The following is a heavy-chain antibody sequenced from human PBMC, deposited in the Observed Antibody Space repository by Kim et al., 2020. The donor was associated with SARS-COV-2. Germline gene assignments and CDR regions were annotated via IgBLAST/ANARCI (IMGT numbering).Heavy chain of an antibody. CDR3: ARHMRKTGGSCYSIGY. V-gene: IGHV1-46*01. CDR1: GYTFTSYY. J-gene: IGHJ4*02. CDR2: INPSGGST. Sequence: ASVKVSCKASGYTFTSYYMHWVRQAPGQGLEWMGIINPSGGSTSYAQKFQGRVTMTRDTSTSTVYMELSSLRSEDTAVYYCARHMRKTGGSCYSIGYWGQGTLVTVSS. D-gene: IGHD2-15*01.